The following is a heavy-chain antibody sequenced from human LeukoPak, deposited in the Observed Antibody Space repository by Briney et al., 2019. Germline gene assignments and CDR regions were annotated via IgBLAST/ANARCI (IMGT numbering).Heavy chain of an antibody. CDR3: ARDSYDLSYYYYYMDV. CDR2: IFTTGST. V-gene: IGHV4-61*02. Sequence: PSQTLSLTCTVSGGSVSSYSYYWGWIRQPAGKGLEWIGRIFTTGSTNYNPSLKSRVTISVDTSKNQFSLKLSSVTAADTAVYYCARDSYDLSYYYYYMDVWGKGTTVTVSS. J-gene: IGHJ6*03. D-gene: IGHD3-22*01. CDR1: GGSVSSYSYY.